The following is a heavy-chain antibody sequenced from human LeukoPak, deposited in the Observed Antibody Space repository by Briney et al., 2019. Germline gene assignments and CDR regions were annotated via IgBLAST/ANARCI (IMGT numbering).Heavy chain of an antibody. CDR1: GGSFSGYY. Sequence: SETLSLTCAVYGGSFSGYYWSWIRQPPGKGLEWIGEINHSGSTNYNPSLKSRVTISVDTSKNQFSLKLSSVTAADTAVYYCARDSGNDRWGQGTLVTVSS. CDR2: INHSGST. CDR3: ARDSGNDR. J-gene: IGHJ4*02. V-gene: IGHV4-34*01. D-gene: IGHD5-12*01.